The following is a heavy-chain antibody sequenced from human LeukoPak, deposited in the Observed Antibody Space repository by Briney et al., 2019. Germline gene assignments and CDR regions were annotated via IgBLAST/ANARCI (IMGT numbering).Heavy chain of an antibody. J-gene: IGHJ6*03. V-gene: IGHV3-53*01. CDR3: ARDSEGVHRTTNSYTYYYYMDV. Sequence: GGSLRLSCAASGFTVSDNYMTWVRQAPRQGLEWVSIIYGGSTYYADSVKGRFTISRDNSKNTVYLQMNSLRAEDTAVYYCARDSEGVHRTTNSYTYYYYMDVWGKGTTVIVSS. D-gene: IGHD2/OR15-2a*01. CDR2: IYGGST. CDR1: GFTVSDNY.